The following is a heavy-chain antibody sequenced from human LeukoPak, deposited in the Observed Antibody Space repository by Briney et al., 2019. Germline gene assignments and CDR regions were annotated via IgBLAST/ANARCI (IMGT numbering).Heavy chain of an antibody. D-gene: IGHD4-17*01. V-gene: IGHV4-59*01. CDR2: IYYSGST. J-gene: IGHJ5*02. CDR3: AGFGYDYDSNWFDP. CDR1: GGSFSGYY. Sequence: SETLSLNCAVYGGSFSGYYWSWVRQPPGKGLEWIGYIYYSGSTNYNPSLKSRVTISVNTSKNQFSLKLSSVTAADTAVYYCAGFGYDYDSNWFDPWGQGTLVTVSS.